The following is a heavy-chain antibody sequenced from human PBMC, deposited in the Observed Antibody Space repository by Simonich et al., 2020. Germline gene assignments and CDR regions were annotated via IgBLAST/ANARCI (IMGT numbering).Heavy chain of an antibody. CDR1: GYTFTGYF. CDR3: ARDLFEMATIRYYYYGMDV. D-gene: IGHD5-12*01. V-gene: IGHV1-2*06. CDR2: SKPHNGGT. J-gene: IGHJ6*02. Sequence: QVQLVQSGAEVKKPGASVKVSCKASGYTFTGYFLHWVRQAPGKELEWKGRSKPHNGGTNYTQKFQGRVTMTTATSLSTAYMELSRLRSDDTAVYYCARDLFEMATIRYYYYGMDVWGQGTTVTVSS.